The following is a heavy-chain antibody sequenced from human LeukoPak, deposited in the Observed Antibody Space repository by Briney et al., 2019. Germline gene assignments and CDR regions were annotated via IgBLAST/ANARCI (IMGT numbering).Heavy chain of an antibody. Sequence: GGSLRLSCAASEFTFSIYWMHWVRQAPGEGLVWVSHISNDGTISNYADSVKGRFTISRDNAQNMLYLQMNSLRVEDTAVYYCARARVGTTSLSLDPWGQGTLVTVSS. J-gene: IGHJ5*02. V-gene: IGHV3-74*01. CDR2: ISNDGTIS. D-gene: IGHD1/OR15-1a*01. CDR1: EFTFSIYW. CDR3: ARARVGTTSLSLDP.